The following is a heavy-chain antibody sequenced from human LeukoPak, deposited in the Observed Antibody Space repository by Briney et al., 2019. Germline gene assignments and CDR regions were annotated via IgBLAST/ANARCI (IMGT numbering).Heavy chain of an antibody. V-gene: IGHV3-7*01. J-gene: IGHJ4*02. CDR1: GFTFSSYW. D-gene: IGHD2-21*02. Sequence: GGSLRLSCAASGFTFSSYWMNWYRQAPGKGLEWVGNINHDASEINYVDSVRGRFTISRDNAKNSLHLQMNSLRAEDTAVYYWATDRDNSDWQKRFDCWGQVTLVTVS. CDR3: ATDRDNSDWQKRFDC. CDR2: INHDASEI.